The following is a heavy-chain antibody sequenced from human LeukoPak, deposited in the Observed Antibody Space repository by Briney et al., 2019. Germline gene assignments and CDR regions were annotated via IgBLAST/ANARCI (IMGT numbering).Heavy chain of an antibody. CDR3: AKAHVPTMIRGVVSSD. V-gene: IGHV3-48*03. CDR2: ISSSGSTI. CDR1: GFTFSSYE. J-gene: IGHJ4*02. Sequence: GGSLRLSCAASGFTFSSYEMNWVRQAPGKGLEWVSYISSSGSTIYYADSVKGRFTISRDNAKNSLYLQMNSLRAEDTALYYCAKAHVPTMIRGVVSSDWGQGTLVTVSS. D-gene: IGHD3-10*01.